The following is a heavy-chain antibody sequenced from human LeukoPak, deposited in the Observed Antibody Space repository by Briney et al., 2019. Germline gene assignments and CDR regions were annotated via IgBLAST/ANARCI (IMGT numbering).Heavy chain of an antibody. J-gene: IGHJ4*02. CDR2: IRQDGSEK. D-gene: IGHD5/OR15-5a*01. CDR3: ARDVSANDY. V-gene: IGHV3-7*01. Sequence: GGSLRLSCAASGLTFSNYWMAWVRQAPGKGLEWVANIRQDGSEKYYLDSVKGRFTISRDNAKNSLYLQMSSLRAEDTAVYYCARDVSANDYWGQGTLVTVSS. CDR1: GLTFSNYW.